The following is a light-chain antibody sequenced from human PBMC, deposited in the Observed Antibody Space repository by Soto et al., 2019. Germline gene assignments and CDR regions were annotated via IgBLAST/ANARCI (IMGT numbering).Light chain of an antibody. CDR1: SSDVGAYNY. CDR3: TSYSSSSPVL. CDR2: EVT. J-gene: IGLJ2*01. V-gene: IGLV2-14*01. Sequence: QSVLTQPASVSGSLGQSITISCTRTSSDVGAYNYVSWYQQHPDKAPKLLIFEVTNRPSGVSGRFSGSKSGITASLSISGLQPEDEADYYCTSYSSSSPVLFGGGTKLTVL.